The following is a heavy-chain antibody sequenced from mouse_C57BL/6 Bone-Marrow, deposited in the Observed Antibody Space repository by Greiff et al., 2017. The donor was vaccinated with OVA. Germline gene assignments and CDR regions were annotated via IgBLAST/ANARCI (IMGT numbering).Heavy chain of an antibody. CDR3: ARKGLLRDWYFDV. D-gene: IGHD2-3*01. CDR2: INPYNGDT. V-gene: IGHV1-20*01. Sequence: VQLQQSGPELVKPGDSVKISCKASGYSFTGYFMNWVMQSHGKSLEWIGRINPYNGDTFYNQKFKGKATLTVDKSSSTAHMELRSLTSEDSAVDYCARKGLLRDWYFDVWGTGTTVTVSS. J-gene: IGHJ1*03. CDR1: GYSFTGYF.